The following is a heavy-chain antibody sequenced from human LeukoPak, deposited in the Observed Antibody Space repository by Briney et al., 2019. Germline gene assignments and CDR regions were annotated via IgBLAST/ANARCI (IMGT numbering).Heavy chain of an antibody. CDR2: INPSGGST. D-gene: IGHD2-2*01. CDR3: ARVSIVVVPAAYDYYYMDV. Sequence: GASVKVSCKASGYTFTSYYMHWVRQAPGQGLEWMGIINPSGGSTSYAQKFQGRVTITADKSTSTAYMELSSLGSEDTAVYYCARVSIVVVPAAYDYYYMDVWGKGTTVTVSS. J-gene: IGHJ6*03. V-gene: IGHV1-46*01. CDR1: GYTFTSYY.